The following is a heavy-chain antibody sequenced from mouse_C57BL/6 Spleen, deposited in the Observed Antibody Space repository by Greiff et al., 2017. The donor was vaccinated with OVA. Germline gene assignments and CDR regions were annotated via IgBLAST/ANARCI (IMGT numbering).Heavy chain of an antibody. D-gene: IGHD1-1*01. CDR2: IWRGGST. CDR3: AKNWDGSSSWYFDV. J-gene: IGHJ1*03. V-gene: IGHV2-5*01. CDR1: GFSLTSYG. Sequence: QVQLKESGPGLVQPSQSLSITCTVSGFSLTSYGVHWVRQSPGKGLEWLGVIWRGGSTDYNAAFMSRLSITKDNSKSQVFFKMNSLQADDTAIYYCAKNWDGSSSWYFDVWGTGTTVTVSS.